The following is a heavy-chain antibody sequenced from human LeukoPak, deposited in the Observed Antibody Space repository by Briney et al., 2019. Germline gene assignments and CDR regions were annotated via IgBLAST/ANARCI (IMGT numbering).Heavy chain of an antibody. CDR2: ISGSGGST. D-gene: IGHD3-16*01. Sequence: GGSLRPSCAASGFTFSSYAMSWVRQAPGKGLEWVSAISGSGGSTYYADSVKGRFTISRDNSKNTLYLQMNSLRAEDTAGYYCAKAGPWVDYFDYWGQGTLVTVSS. V-gene: IGHV3-23*01. CDR1: GFTFSSYA. J-gene: IGHJ4*02. CDR3: AKAGPWVDYFDY.